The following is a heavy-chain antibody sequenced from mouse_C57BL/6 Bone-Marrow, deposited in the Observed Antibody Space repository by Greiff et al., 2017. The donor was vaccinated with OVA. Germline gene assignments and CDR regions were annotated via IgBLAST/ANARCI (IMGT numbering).Heavy chain of an antibody. CDR2: IYPRSGNT. Sequence: VKLQESGAELARPGASVKLSCKASGYTFTSYGISWVKQRTGQGLEWIGEIYPRSGNTYYNEKFKGKATLTADKSSSTAYMELRSLTSEDSAVYFCARGAGYYYGSSSFAYWGQGTLVTVSA. D-gene: IGHD1-1*01. CDR1: GYTFTSYG. V-gene: IGHV1-81*01. J-gene: IGHJ3*01. CDR3: ARGAGYYYGSSSFAY.